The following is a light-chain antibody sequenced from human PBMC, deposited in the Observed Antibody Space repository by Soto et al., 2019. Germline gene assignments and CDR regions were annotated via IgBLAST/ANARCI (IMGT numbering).Light chain of an antibody. Sequence: DIVMTQSPLSLPVTPGDPASISCRSSQSLLYSNGYNYLDWYLQKPGQSPQLLIYLGSNRASGVPDRFSGSGSGTDFTLKISRVEAEDVGVYYCMQALQTRTFGQGTKVDIK. CDR2: LGS. CDR3: MQALQTRT. J-gene: IGKJ1*01. CDR1: QSLLYSNGYNY. V-gene: IGKV2-28*01.